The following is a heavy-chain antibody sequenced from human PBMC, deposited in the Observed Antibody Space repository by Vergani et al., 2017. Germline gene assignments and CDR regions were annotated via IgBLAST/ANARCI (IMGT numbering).Heavy chain of an antibody. J-gene: IGHJ6*03. CDR2: IYSGGST. CDR1: GFTVSSNY. CDR3: ARDQTLSYYYYMDV. V-gene: IGHV3-66*01. Sequence: EVQLVESGGGLVQPGGSLRLSCAASGFTVSSNYMSWVRQAPGKGLEWVSVIYSGGSTYYADSVKGRFTISRDNAKNSLYLQMNSLRAEDTAVYYCARDQTLSYYYYMDVWGKGTTVTVSS.